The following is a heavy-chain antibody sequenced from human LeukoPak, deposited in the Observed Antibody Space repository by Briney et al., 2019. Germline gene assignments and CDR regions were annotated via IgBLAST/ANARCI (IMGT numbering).Heavy chain of an antibody. CDR1: GFTFSTYS. D-gene: IGHD2-15*01. J-gene: IGHJ4*02. CDR2: IISSSSYI. V-gene: IGHV3-21*01. Sequence: GGSLRLSCAASGFTFSTYSMNWVRQAPGKGLDWVSSIISSSSYIYYADSVKGRCTISRDNAKNSLYLQMNSLRAEDTAVYYCARDPQYCSGGSCYSFDYWGQGTLVTVSS. CDR3: ARDPQYCSGGSCYSFDY.